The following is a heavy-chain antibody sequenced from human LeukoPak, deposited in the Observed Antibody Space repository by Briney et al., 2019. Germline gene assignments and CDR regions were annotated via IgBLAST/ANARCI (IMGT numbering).Heavy chain of an antibody. CDR3: ARRGSSVGGSYYSFDY. Sequence: GASVKVSCKASGYTFTSYDINWVRQATGQGLEWMGWMNPNSGNTGYAQKFQGRVTMTRNTSISTAYMELSSLRSDDTAVYYCARRGSSVGGSYYSFDYWGQGTLVTVSS. CDR2: MNPNSGNT. D-gene: IGHD1-26*01. J-gene: IGHJ4*02. CDR1: GYTFTSYD. V-gene: IGHV1-8*01.